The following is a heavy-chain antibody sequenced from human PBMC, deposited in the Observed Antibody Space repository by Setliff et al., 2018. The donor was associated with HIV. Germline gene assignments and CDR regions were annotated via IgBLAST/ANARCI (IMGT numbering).Heavy chain of an antibody. CDR2: IYHSGNT. V-gene: IGHV4-38-2*02. J-gene: IGHJ6*02. D-gene: IGHD1-1*01. CDR1: GYSISNDYY. CDR3: ARDGSRTTGATGYYYGLDV. Sequence: SETLSLTCTVSGYSISNDYYWGWIRQPPGKGLEWIASIYHSGNTHYNPSLKSRVTISVDTSKNQFSLRLSFVTAADTAVYYCARDGSRTTGATGYYYGLDVWGQGTTVTVSS.